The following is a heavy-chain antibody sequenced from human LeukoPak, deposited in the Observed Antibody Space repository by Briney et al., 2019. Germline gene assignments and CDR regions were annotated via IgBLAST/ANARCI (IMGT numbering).Heavy chain of an antibody. Sequence: GGSLRLSCAASGFTFDDYAMHWVRQGPGKGLEWVSGNSWNSGSIDYVESVKGRFTISRDNAKNSLYLQMNSLRPEDTAFYYCAKGTGRYWTFFDYWGRGTLVTVSS. CDR2: NSWNSGSI. D-gene: IGHD1-26*01. CDR3: AKGTGRYWTFFDY. V-gene: IGHV3-9*01. J-gene: IGHJ4*02. CDR1: GFTFDDYA.